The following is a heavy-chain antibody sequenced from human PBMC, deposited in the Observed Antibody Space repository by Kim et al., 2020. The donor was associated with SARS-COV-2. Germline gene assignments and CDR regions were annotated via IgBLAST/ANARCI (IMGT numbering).Heavy chain of an antibody. J-gene: IGHJ6*01. CDR3: ARLESGYENSYDYYGM. CDR1: GGSISSSSYH. Sequence: SETLSLTCTVSGGSISSSSYHWGWIRQPPGKGLEWIGSIYYSGSTYYNPSLKSRVTISVDTSKNQFSLKLSSVTAGDTSVYYCARLESGYENSYDYYGM. CDR2: IYYSGST. D-gene: IGHD5-12*01. V-gene: IGHV4-39*01.